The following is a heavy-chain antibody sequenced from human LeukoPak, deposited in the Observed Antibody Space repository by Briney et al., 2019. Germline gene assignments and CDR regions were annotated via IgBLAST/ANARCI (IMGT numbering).Heavy chain of an antibody. CDR3: AATMVRGAGVYYFDY. Sequence: GASVTVSCKASGYTFTGYYMHWVRQAPGQGLEWMGWINPNSGGTNYAQKFQGRVTMTRDTSISTAYMELSRLRSDDTAVYYCAATMVRGAGVYYFDYWGQGTLVTVSS. CDR2: INPNSGGT. J-gene: IGHJ4*02. V-gene: IGHV1-2*02. CDR1: GYTFTGYY. D-gene: IGHD3-10*01.